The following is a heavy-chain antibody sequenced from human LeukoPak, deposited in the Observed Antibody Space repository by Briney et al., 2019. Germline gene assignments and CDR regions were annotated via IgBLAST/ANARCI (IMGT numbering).Heavy chain of an antibody. D-gene: IGHD4-17*01. J-gene: IGHJ4*02. CDR2: LSGSGGST. CDR3: AKALAGRYDDYKADY. CDR1: GFTFSSYS. V-gene: IGHV3-23*01. Sequence: PGGSLRLSCAASGFTFSSYSMNWVRQAPGKGLEWVSVLSGSGGSTYYADSVKGRFTISRDNSKNTLYLQMNNLRAEDTAVYYCAKALAGRYDDYKADYWGQGTLVIVSS.